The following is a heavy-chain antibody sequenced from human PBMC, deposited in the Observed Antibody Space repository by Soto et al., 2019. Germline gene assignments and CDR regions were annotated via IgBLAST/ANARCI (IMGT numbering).Heavy chain of an antibody. V-gene: IGHV4-30-2*01. CDR3: ARVKIDFYHSSGFSPWFDH. J-gene: IGHJ5*01. CDR1: GGSISSGDYS. Sequence: PSETLSLTCAVSGGSISSGDYSWSWIRQPPGKGLEWIGYIYHSGSTYYNPSLKSRVTISVDRSKNQFSLNLSSVTAADTAVYYCARVKIDFYHSSGFSPWFDHWGQGTLVTVSS. CDR2: IYHSGST. D-gene: IGHD3-22*01.